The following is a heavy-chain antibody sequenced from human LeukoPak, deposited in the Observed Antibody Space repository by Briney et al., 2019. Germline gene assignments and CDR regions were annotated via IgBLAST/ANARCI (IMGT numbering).Heavy chain of an antibody. CDR1: GFTFDDYG. Sequence: GGSLRLSCAASGFTFDDYGMSWVRQAPGKGLEWVSGINWNGGSTGYADSVKGRFTISRDNAKNSLYLQMNSLRAEDTALYYCARDSGSSGYLRIYYYYYMDVWGKGTTVTVSS. J-gene: IGHJ6*03. V-gene: IGHV3-20*04. D-gene: IGHD3-22*01. CDR2: INWNGGST. CDR3: ARDSGSSGYLRIYYYYYMDV.